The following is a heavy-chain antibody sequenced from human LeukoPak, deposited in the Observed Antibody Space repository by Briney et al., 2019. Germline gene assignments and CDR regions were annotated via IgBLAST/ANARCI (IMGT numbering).Heavy chain of an antibody. Sequence: PSETLSLTCAVYGGFFSGYYWSWIRQPPGKGLEWIGEINHSGSTNYNPSLKSRVTISVDTSKKQFSLKLSSVTAADTAMYYCARHDTRGGAFDIWGQGTMVTVSS. J-gene: IGHJ3*02. V-gene: IGHV4-34*01. D-gene: IGHD3-10*01. CDR2: INHSGST. CDR1: GGFFSGYY. CDR3: ARHDTRGGAFDI.